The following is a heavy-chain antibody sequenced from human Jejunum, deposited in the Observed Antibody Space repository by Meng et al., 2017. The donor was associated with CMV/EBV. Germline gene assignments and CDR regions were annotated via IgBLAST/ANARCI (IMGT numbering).Heavy chain of an antibody. V-gene: IGHV4-4*07. CDR1: GGSFTTYY. CDR2: IITSGST. Sequence: LQLQEPGPGVVKPSETLSLACTVSGGSFTTYYWSWIRQRAGKGLEWIGRIITSGSTNYNPSLRSRVIMSVDTSKNQFFLKLRSVTAADTAVYFCAKGYGNSFEYWGQGSLVTVSS. J-gene: IGHJ4*02. CDR3: AKGYGNSFEY. D-gene: IGHD3-16*01.